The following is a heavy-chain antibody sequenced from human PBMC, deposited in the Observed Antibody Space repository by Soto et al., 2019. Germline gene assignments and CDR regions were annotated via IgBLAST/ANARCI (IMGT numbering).Heavy chain of an antibody. D-gene: IGHD2-2*01. CDR2: ADPRDSSV. V-gene: IGHV5-10-1*01. CDR1: GYTFTTFW. J-gene: IGHJ5*02. Sequence: GESLKISCTGFGYTFTTFWISWVRQMPGKGLEWMGRADPRDSSVNYNPSFQGRVTISVDKSISTAYLQWGSLKASDTAMYYCARLFCSTSTCDSWFDPWGQGTLVTVSS. CDR3: ARLFCSTSTCDSWFDP.